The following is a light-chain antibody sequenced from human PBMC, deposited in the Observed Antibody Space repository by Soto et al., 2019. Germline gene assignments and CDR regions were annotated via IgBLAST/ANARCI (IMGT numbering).Light chain of an antibody. Sequence: QSALTQPPSASGSPGQSVTISCTGTSSDVGGYNYVSWYQQHPGKAPKLMIYEVSKRPSGVPDRFSGSMSGNTASLAVSGLQAEDEADYYCSSYAGSNNKVFGGGTKLTVL. CDR1: SSDVGGYNY. V-gene: IGLV2-8*01. CDR2: EVS. J-gene: IGLJ2*01. CDR3: SSYAGSNNKV.